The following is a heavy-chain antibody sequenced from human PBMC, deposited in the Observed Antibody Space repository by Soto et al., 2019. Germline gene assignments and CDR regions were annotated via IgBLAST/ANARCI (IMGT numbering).Heavy chain of an antibody. CDR1: GYTFTSYG. Sequence: ASVKVSCKASGYTFTSYGIHWVRQAPGQRLEWTGWINAGNGNTKYSEKFQGRVTITRDTSASTAYLELSSLRSEDTAVYYCARDPNDSSGRVSRAFDYWGQGTLVTVSS. CDR2: INAGNGNT. J-gene: IGHJ4*02. CDR3: ARDPNDSSGRVSRAFDY. D-gene: IGHD3-22*01. V-gene: IGHV1-3*01.